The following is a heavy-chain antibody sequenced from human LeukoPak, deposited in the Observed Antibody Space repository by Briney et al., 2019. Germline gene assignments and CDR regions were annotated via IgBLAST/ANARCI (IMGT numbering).Heavy chain of an antibody. V-gene: IGHV3-15*01. J-gene: IGHJ4*02. CDR1: GFTFSNAW. CDR2: IKSKTDGGTT. D-gene: IGHD3-10*01. CDR3: TTEVGGDYFDY. Sequence: PGGSLRLSCAASGFTFSNAWMSWVRQAPGKGLKWVGRIKSKTDGGTTDYAAPVKGRFTISIDDSKNTLYLQMNSLKTEDTAVYYCTTEVGGDYFDYWGQGTLVTVSS.